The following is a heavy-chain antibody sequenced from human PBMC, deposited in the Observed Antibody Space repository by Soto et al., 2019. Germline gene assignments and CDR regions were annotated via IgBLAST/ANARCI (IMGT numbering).Heavy chain of an antibody. J-gene: IGHJ5*02. V-gene: IGHV3-23*01. CDR3: ARVPLGTMVRGVIPWFDP. CDR2: ISASSGST. D-gene: IGHD3-10*01. CDR1: GFTFSSYA. Sequence: GGSLRLSCAASGFTFSSYAMSWVRQAPGKGLEWVSSISASSGSTYYADSVKGRFTISRDNSKNTLYLQMNSLRAEDTAVYYCARVPLGTMVRGVIPWFDPWGQGTLVTVSS.